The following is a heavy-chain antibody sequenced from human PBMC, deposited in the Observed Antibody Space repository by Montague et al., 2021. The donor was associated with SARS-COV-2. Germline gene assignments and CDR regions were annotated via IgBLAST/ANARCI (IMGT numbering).Heavy chain of an antibody. CDR3: AKEKNSSSWSDFDY. J-gene: IGHJ4*02. V-gene: IGHV3-30*04. D-gene: IGHD6-13*01. CDR2: ISYDGSNK. Sequence: SLRLSCAASGFAFSTYPMHWVRQAPGKGLEWLSVISYDGSNKDYADSVKGRFTISRDNSENMLYLQMNSPRAEDTAVYYCAKEKNSSSWSDFDYWGQGTGVAVS. CDR1: GFAFSTYP.